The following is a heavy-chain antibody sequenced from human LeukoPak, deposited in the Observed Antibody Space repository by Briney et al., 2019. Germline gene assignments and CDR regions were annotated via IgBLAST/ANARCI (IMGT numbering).Heavy chain of an antibody. CDR1: GYSFTSYW. J-gene: IGHJ6*02. CDR2: IYPGGSDT. Sequence: GESLKISCKGSGYSFTSYWIGWVRQMPGKGLEWMGIIYPGGSDTRYSPSFQGQVTISADKSISTAYLQWSSLRAEDTAVYYCAKDAQPLRYYYYGMDVWGQGTTVTVSS. CDR3: AKDAQPLRYYYYGMDV. D-gene: IGHD2-2*01. V-gene: IGHV5-51*01.